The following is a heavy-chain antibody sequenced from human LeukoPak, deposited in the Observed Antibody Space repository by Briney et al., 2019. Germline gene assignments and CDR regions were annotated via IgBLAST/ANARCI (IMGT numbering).Heavy chain of an antibody. CDR3: ARADYYDRKNWFAP. V-gene: IGHV1-69*05. CDR2: IIPIFGTA. J-gene: IGHJ5*02. CDR1: GGTFSSYA. Sequence: SVKVSCKASGGTFSSYAISWVRQAPGQGLEWMGGIIPIFGTANHAQKFQGRVTITTDESTSTAYMELSSLRSEDTAVYYCARADYYDRKNWFAPWGQGTLVTVSS. D-gene: IGHD3-22*01.